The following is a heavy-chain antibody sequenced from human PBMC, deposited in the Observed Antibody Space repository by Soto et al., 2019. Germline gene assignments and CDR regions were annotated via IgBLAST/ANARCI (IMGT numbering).Heavy chain of an antibody. D-gene: IGHD4-4*01. Sequence: PGGSLRLSCAASGFTFSSYWMHWVRQAPGKGLVWVSRNNSDGSSTSYADSVKGRFTISRDNAKNTLYLQMNSLRAEDTAVYYCARDGLHDAFDIWGQGTMVTVSS. J-gene: IGHJ3*02. CDR3: ARDGLHDAFDI. CDR1: GFTFSSYW. CDR2: NNSDGSST. V-gene: IGHV3-74*01.